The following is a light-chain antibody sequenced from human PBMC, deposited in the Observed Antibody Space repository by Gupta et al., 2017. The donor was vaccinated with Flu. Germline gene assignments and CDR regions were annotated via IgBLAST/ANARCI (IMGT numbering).Light chain of an antibody. V-gene: IGLV4-69*01. Sequence: QLVLTQSPSASASLGASVKLTCTLSSGHSSDAIAWHQQQPEKGPRYLMKLNSDGSHSKGAGIPVRFSGSSSGADRYLTISSRQAEDEDDYYCQTGGTGIQVFGGGTKLTVL. CDR1: SGHSSDA. CDR3: QTGGTGIQV. J-gene: IGLJ3*02. CDR2: LNSDGSH.